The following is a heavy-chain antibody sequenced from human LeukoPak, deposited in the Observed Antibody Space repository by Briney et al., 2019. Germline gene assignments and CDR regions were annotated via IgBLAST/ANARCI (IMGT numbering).Heavy chain of an antibody. Sequence: GGSLRLSCEASGFTFSSYWMSWVRQAPGKGLEWVANIKQDGSEKYYVDSVKGRFTISRDNAKNSLYLQMNSLRAEDTALYYCASATIFGVVMTYYYYMDVWGKGTMVTVSS. J-gene: IGHJ6*03. CDR3: ASATIFGVVMTYYYYMDV. CDR2: IKQDGSEK. D-gene: IGHD3-3*01. V-gene: IGHV3-7*01. CDR1: GFTFSSYW.